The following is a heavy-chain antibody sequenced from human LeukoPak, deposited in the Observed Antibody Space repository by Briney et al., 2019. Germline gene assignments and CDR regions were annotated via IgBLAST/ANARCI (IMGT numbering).Heavy chain of an antibody. CDR3: AKVVRGVNTD. CDR1: GFTFSSYS. J-gene: IGHJ4*02. V-gene: IGHV3-23*01. CDR2: ISGSGGST. Sequence: PGGSLRLSCAASGFTFSSYSMNWVRQAPGKGLEWVSAISGSGGSTYYADSVKGRFTISRDNSKNTLYLQMNSLRAENTAVYYCAKVVRGVNTDWGQGTLVTVSS. D-gene: IGHD3-10*01.